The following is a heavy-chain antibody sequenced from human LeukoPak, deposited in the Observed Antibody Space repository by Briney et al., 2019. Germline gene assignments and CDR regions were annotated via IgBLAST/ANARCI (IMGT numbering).Heavy chain of an antibody. V-gene: IGHV1-2*02. Sequence: ASVKVSCEASGSTFTDYYMHWVRQAPGPGLEWMGWINPNSGGTDYAQKFQGRVTLIRDTSISTAYMELSRLTSDDTAVYYCARGRYCGETTCSDFDSWGQGTLVTVSS. D-gene: IGHD2-21*01. CDR2: INPNSGGT. J-gene: IGHJ4*02. CDR1: GSTFTDYY. CDR3: ARGRYCGETTCSDFDS.